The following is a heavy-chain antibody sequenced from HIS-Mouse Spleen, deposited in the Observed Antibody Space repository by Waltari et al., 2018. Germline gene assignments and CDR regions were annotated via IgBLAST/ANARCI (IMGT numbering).Heavy chain of an antibody. CDR3: ARGGLAAAGWYFDL. D-gene: IGHD6-13*01. Sequence: EVQLVESGGGLIQPGGSLRLSCAASGFTVSGNDMTWVRQAPGKGLEWVSIMYSGGSKYYADSVKGRFTISRDNSKNTLYLQMNSLRAEDTAVYYCARGGLAAAGWYFDLWGRGTLVTVSS. CDR2: MYSGGSK. V-gene: IGHV3-53*01. J-gene: IGHJ2*01. CDR1: GFTVSGND.